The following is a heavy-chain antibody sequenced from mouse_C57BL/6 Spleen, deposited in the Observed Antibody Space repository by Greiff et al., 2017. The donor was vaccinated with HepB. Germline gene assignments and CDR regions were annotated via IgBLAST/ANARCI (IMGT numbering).Heavy chain of an antibody. V-gene: IGHV1-42*01. CDR3: ARSGLRSYWYFDV. Sequence: VQLQQSGPELVKPGASVKISCKASGYSFTGYYMNWVKQSPEKSLEWIGEINPSTGGTTYNQKFKAKATLTVDKSSSTAYMQLKSLTSEDSAVYYCARSGLRSYWYFDVWGTGTTVTVSS. D-gene: IGHD1-1*01. CDR1: GYSFTGYY. J-gene: IGHJ1*03. CDR2: INPSTGGT.